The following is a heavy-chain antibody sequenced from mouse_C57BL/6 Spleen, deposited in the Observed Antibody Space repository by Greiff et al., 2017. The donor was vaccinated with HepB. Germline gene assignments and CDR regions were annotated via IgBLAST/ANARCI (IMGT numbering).Heavy chain of an antibody. CDR3: ARPLDGYDEGYWYFDV. V-gene: IGHV1-69*01. CDR1: GYTFTSYW. CDR2: IDPSDSYT. D-gene: IGHD2-2*01. Sequence: VQLQQSGAELVMPGASVKLSCKASGYTFTSYWMHWVKQRPGQGLEWIGEIDPSDSYTNYNQKFKGKSTLTVDKSSSTAYMQLSSLTSEDSAVYYCARPLDGYDEGYWYFDVWGTGTTVTVSS. J-gene: IGHJ1*03.